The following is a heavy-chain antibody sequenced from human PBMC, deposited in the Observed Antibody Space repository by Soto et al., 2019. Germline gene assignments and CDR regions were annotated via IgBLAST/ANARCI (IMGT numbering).Heavy chain of an antibody. CDR1: GFSLSTTGVG. J-gene: IGHJ4*02. CDR2: LYWDGDI. Sequence: QITLKESGPTLVKPTQPLTLTCAFSGFSLSTTGVGVGWIRQPPGKALEWLALLYWDGDIRYSPSLRSRLTLTKDTSKKQVVLTMTNMDPVDTATYYCAHGSGWLFDYWGQGTLVTVSS. CDR3: AHGSGWLFDY. V-gene: IGHV2-5*02. D-gene: IGHD6-19*01.